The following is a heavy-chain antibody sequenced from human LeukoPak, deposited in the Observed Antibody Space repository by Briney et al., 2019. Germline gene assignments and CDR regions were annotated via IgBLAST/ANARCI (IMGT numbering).Heavy chain of an antibody. CDR1: GFTFSSYA. Sequence: GGSLRLSCAASGFTFSSYAMHWVRQTPGKGLEWVAVISYDASRKYYADSVKGRFTISRDNAKNSLHLQMNSLRAEDTAVYYCARDLKVRGVISSYYGMDVWGQGTTVTVSS. J-gene: IGHJ6*02. CDR2: ISYDASRK. D-gene: IGHD3-10*01. CDR3: ARDLKVRGVISSYYGMDV. V-gene: IGHV3-30-3*01.